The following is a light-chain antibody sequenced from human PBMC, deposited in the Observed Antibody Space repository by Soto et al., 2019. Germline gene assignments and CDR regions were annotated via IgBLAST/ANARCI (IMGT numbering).Light chain of an antibody. CDR1: HSVTSTY. J-gene: IGKJ5*01. V-gene: IGKV3-20*01. CDR2: GAS. CDR3: QQYVSPPIT. Sequence: EIVLTQSPGTLSLSPGERATLSCRASHSVTSTYLGWYQQKPGQAPSLLIYGASSRATGIPDRFSGSGSGTDFTLTISRLEPEDFAVYYCQQYVSPPITFGQGTRLEIK.